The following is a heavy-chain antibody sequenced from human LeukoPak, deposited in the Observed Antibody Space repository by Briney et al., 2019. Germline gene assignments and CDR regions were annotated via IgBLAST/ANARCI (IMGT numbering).Heavy chain of an antibody. CDR3: ARDRGQWYSSGWSGWYFDL. V-gene: IGHV3-21*01. D-gene: IGHD6-19*01. CDR2: ISSSSSYL. J-gene: IGHJ2*01. CDR1: GFTFSSYS. Sequence: GGSLRLSCAASGFTFSSYSMNWVRQAPGKGLECVSSISSSSSYLHYADSVKGRFTISSDNATISLYLQMNSLRAHDTVVHYCARDRGQWYSSGWSGWYFDLWGRGTLVTVSS.